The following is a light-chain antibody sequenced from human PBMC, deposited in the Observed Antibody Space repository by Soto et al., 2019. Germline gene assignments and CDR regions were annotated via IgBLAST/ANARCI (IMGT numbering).Light chain of an antibody. CDR1: SSNIGNNY. CDR3: GTWDSSLSAVV. Sequence: QSVLTQPPSVSAAPGQKVTISCSGSSSNIGNNYVSWFQHLPGAAPQLLIYDNDKRPSGIPDRFSGSKSGTSATLGITGLQTGDEADYYCGTWDSSLSAVVFGGGTKVTVL. V-gene: IGLV1-51*01. CDR2: DND. J-gene: IGLJ2*01.